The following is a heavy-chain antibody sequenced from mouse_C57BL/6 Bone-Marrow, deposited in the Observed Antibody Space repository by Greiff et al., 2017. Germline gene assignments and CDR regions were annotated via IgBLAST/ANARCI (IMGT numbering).Heavy chain of an antibody. V-gene: IGHV1-64*01. D-gene: IGHD1-1*01. CDR2: IHPTSGST. CDR3: ERPHYYGSSLDY. J-gene: IGHJ2*01. CDR1: GYTFTSYW. Sequence: QVQLQQPGAELVKPGASVKLSCKASGYTFTSYWMHWVKQRPGQGLEWIGMIHPTSGSTNYNEKFKSKATLTVDKSSSTAYMQLSSLTSEDSAVXYCERPHYYGSSLDYWGQGTTLTVSS.